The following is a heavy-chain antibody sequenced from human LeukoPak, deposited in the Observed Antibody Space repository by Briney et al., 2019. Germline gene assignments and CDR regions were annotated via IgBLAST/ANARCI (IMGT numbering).Heavy chain of an antibody. CDR2: IYYSGST. V-gene: IGHV4-59*11. CDR1: GDSISSHY. CDR3: AKYDSSGYYDY. J-gene: IGHJ4*02. Sequence: PSETLSLTCTVSGDSISSHYWSWIRQPPGKGLEWIGYIYYSGSTNYNPSLKSRVTISVDTSENQFSLKLSSVTAADTAVYYCAKYDSSGYYDYWGQGTLVTVSS. D-gene: IGHD3-22*01.